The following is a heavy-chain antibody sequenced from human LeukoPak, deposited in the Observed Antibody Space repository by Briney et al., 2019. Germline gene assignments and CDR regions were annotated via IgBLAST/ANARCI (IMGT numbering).Heavy chain of an antibody. Sequence: GGSLRLSCAASGFTFSPCAMGWVRQAPGKGLEWVSAISGSGGSTYYADSVKGRFAISRDNSKNTLYLRMNNLRVEDAAVYYCARVPPPFDPWGQGTLVTVSS. CDR1: GFTFSPCA. CDR2: ISGSGGST. V-gene: IGHV3-23*01. CDR3: ARVPPPFDP. J-gene: IGHJ5*02.